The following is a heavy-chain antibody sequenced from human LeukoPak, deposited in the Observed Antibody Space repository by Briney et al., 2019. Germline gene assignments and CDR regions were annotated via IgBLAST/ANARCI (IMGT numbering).Heavy chain of an antibody. J-gene: IGHJ4*02. CDR2: INPNSGGA. CDR1: GYTFTGYY. V-gene: IGHV1-2*02. Sequence: ASVKVSCKASGYTFTGYYMHWVRQAPGQGIEWMGWINPNSGGADYAQKFQGRVNMTRDTSISTAYMELSRLRSDDTAVYYCARDRLEMATIPAYWGQGTLVTVSS. CDR3: ARDRLEMATIPAY. D-gene: IGHD5-24*01.